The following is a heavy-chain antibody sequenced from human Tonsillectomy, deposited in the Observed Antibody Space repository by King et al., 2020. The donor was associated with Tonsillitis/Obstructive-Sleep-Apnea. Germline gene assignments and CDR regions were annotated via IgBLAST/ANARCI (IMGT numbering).Heavy chain of an antibody. V-gene: IGHV3-48*03. J-gene: IGHJ4*02. CDR2: IGSSGSAK. D-gene: IGHD2-2*02. Sequence: VQLVESGGGLVQPGGSLRLSCTASGFTFSTYEMHWVRQAPGKGLQWVSYIGSSGSAKYYADSVKGRFTISRDSAKNSLYLQMISLRAEDTAVYFCARVSRLSYTLDYWGQGTLVTVSS. CDR3: ARVSRLSYTLDY. CDR1: GFTFSTYE.